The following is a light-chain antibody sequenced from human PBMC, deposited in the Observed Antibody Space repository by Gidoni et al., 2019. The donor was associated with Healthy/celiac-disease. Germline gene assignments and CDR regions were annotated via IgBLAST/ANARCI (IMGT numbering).Light chain of an antibody. CDR1: KLGDKY. CDR2: QDS. CDR3: QAWDSSTLV. Sequence: SYELPQPPSVSVSPGQTASITCSGDKLGDKYACWYQQKTGKSPVLVIYQDSKRPSGIPERFSGSNSGNTATLTISGTQAMDEADYYCQAWDSSTLVFGGGTKLTVL. J-gene: IGLJ2*01. V-gene: IGLV3-1*01.